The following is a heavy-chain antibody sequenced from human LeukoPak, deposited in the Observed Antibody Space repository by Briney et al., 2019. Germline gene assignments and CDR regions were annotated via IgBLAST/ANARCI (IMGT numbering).Heavy chain of an antibody. CDR2: IRYDGSNK. J-gene: IGHJ6*03. CDR3: AKDLGYKSYYYMDV. CDR1: GFTFSSYA. D-gene: IGHD1-14*01. V-gene: IGHV3-30*02. Sequence: GGSLRLSCAASGFTFSSYAMSWVRQAPGKGLEWVAFIRYDGSNKYYADSVKGRFIISRDNSKNTLYLQMNSLRAEDTAVYYCAKDLGYKSYYYMDVWGKGTTVTVSS.